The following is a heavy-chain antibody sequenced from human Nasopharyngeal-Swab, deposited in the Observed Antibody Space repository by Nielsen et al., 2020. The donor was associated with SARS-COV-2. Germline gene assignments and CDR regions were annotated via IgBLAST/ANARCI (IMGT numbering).Heavy chain of an antibody. CDR3: AKDLSGNGDLDI. D-gene: IGHD3-10*01. CDR2: MTGSCAMI. V-gene: IGHV3-23*01. J-gene: IGHJ3*02. CDR1: GFSFSNSV. Sequence: GESLKISCLASGFSFSNSVMNWVRQAPGKGPEWVSLMTGSCAMIYYAASVKGRFTISRDNSKNTLYLQMNSLRVEDSAVYYCAKDLSGNGDLDIWGQGTTVVVSS.